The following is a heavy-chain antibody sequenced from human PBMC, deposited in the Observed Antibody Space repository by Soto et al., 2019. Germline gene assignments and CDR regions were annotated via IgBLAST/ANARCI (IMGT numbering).Heavy chain of an antibody. D-gene: IGHD1-26*01. J-gene: IGHJ6*02. CDR2: IHHSGST. Sequence: PPRTLSLTWAVYGGSFSGYDLSWSRQPPGKGLEWIGEIHHSGSTNYNPSLKSRVTISIDTSKNQFSLKLSSVTAADTAVYYCARRGFMDVWGHGTTVTVSS. CDR1: GGSFSGYD. V-gene: IGHV4-34*01. CDR3: ARRGFMDV.